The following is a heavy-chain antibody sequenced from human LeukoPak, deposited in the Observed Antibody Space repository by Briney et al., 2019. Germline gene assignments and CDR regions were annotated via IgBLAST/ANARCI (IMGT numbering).Heavy chain of an antibody. CDR2: IIPIFGTA. CDR1: GGTFSSYA. V-gene: IGHV1-69*05. D-gene: IGHD3-22*01. Sequence: SVKVSCKASGGTFSSYAISWVRQGPGQGLEWMGGIIPIFGTANYAQKFQGRVTITTDESTSTAYMELSSLRSEVTAVYYCAILGDYYDSSGYYYGFDYWGQGTLVTVSS. J-gene: IGHJ4*02. CDR3: AILGDYYDSSGYYYGFDY.